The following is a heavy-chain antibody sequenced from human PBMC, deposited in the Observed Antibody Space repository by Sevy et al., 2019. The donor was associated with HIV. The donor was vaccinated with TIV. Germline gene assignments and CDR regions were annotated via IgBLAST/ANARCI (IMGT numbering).Heavy chain of an antibody. V-gene: IGHV3-48*02. CDR1: GFTFSSYS. CDR3: ARDHVDTAMVNVFDY. Sequence: GGSLRLSCAASGFTFSSYSMNWVRQAPGKGLEWVSYISSSSSTIYYADSVKGRFTISRDNAKNSLYLQMNSLRDEDTAVYYCARDHVDTAMVNVFDYWGQGTLVTVSS. J-gene: IGHJ4*02. D-gene: IGHD5-18*01. CDR2: ISSSSSTI.